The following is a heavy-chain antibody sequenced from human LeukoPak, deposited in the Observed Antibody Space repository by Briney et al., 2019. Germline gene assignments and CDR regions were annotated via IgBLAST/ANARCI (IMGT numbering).Heavy chain of an antibody. CDR2: ISLDGSTE. J-gene: IGHJ5*02. CDR3: MRDYMGWFDP. Sequence: GGSLRLSCVASGFSLSNFQMYWVRQAPGEGLEWVSIISLDGSTEFYADSVKGRFTISRDTASNTMHLEMNNLRTEDTAVYYCMRDYMGWFDPWGQGTLVTVSS. CDR1: GFSLSNFQ. D-gene: IGHD3-10*01. V-gene: IGHV3-30-3*01.